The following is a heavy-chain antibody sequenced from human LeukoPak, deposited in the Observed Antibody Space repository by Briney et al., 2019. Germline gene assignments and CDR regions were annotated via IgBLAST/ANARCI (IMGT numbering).Heavy chain of an antibody. D-gene: IGHD1-26*01. J-gene: IGHJ3*02. Sequence: GGSLRLSCAVSGFTFSSYAMHWVRQAPGTGLEWVALISYNGTNKYHADSVRGRFTISRDNAKNSLYLQMNSLRAEDTAVYYCARDLLIVGAPSWAFDIWGQGTMVTVSS. CDR1: GFTFSSYA. CDR2: ISYNGTNK. V-gene: IGHV3-30-3*01. CDR3: ARDLLIVGAPSWAFDI.